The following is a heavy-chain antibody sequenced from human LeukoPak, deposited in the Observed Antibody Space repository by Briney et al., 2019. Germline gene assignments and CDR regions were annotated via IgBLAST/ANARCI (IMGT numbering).Heavy chain of an antibody. CDR3: VKSKQKYYFDY. Sequence: GGSLRLSCAASGLTGSHNYVSWVRQAPGKGLEWVSAIHTSGDTCYADSVKGRFTISRDNSKNTLYPQMNSLRAEDTAVYYCVKSKQKYYFDYWGQGTLVTVSS. CDR1: GLTGSHNY. V-gene: IGHV3-66*03. CDR2: IHTSGDT. D-gene: IGHD6-13*01. J-gene: IGHJ4*02.